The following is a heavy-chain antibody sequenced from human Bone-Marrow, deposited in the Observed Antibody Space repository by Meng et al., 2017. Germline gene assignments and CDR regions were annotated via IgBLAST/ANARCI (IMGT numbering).Heavy chain of an antibody. Sequence: ASVKVSCKASGYTFTSYDINWVRQATGQGLEWMGWMNPNSGNTGYAQKFQGRVTITRNTSISTAYMELSSLRSEDTAVYYCARDGGYGDYVGFAFDIWGQGTMVTVSS. J-gene: IGHJ3*02. V-gene: IGHV1-8*03. CDR2: MNPNSGNT. D-gene: IGHD4-17*01. CDR3: ARDGGYGDYVGFAFDI. CDR1: GYTFTSYD.